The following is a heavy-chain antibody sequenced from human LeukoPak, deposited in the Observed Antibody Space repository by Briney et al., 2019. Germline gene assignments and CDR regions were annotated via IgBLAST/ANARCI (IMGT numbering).Heavy chain of an antibody. CDR2: IYHSGST. V-gene: IGHV4-30-2*01. CDR1: GGSISSGGYS. CDR3: ARSVDYYYGMDV. J-gene: IGHJ6*02. Sequence: PSETLSLTCAVSGGSISSGGYSWSWIRQPPGKGLEWIGYIYHSGSTYYNPSLKSRVTISVDRSKNQFSLKLSSVTAADTAVYYCARSVDYYYGMDVWAKGPRSPSP.